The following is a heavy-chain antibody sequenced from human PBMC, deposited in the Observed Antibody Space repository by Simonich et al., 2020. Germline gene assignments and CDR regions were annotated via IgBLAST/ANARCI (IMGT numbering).Heavy chain of an antibody. Sequence: QVQLVQSGAEVKKPGASVKVSCKASGYTFTGYYMPWVRQAPGQGLEWRGWRNPNRSGTNYAKKFQGRVTMTRDTSISTAYMELSRLRSDDTAVYYCARGPRWTGDDAFDIWGQGTMVTVSS. CDR1: GYTFTGYY. J-gene: IGHJ3*02. V-gene: IGHV1-2*02. CDR2: RNPNRSGT. CDR3: ARGPRWTGDDAFDI. D-gene: IGHD7-27*01.